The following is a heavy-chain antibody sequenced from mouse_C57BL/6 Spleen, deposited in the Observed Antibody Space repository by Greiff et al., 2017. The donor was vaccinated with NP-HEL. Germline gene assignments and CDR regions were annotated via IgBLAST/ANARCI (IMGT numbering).Heavy chain of an antibody. Sequence: VQLQQPGAELVKPGASVKLSCKASGYTFTSYWMHWVKQRPGRGLKWMGRIDPNSGGTKYNEKFKSKATLTVDKPSSTAYMQLSSLTSEDSAVYYCARGDGNYEAWFAYWGQGTLVTVSA. CDR3: ARGDGNYEAWFAY. V-gene: IGHV1-72*01. J-gene: IGHJ3*01. D-gene: IGHD2-1*01. CDR1: GYTFTSYW. CDR2: IDPNSGGT.